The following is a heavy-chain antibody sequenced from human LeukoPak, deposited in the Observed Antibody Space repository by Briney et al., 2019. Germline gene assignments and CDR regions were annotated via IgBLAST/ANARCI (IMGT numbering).Heavy chain of an antibody. Sequence: ASVKVSCKASGYTFTGYYIHWVRQAPGQGLEWMGWINPKTGGTNYAQKFQGRLTMTRDTSITTAYMELSRVTFDDTAVYYCARETNYGDYPGLDYWGQGTLVTVSS. V-gene: IGHV1-2*02. CDR2: INPKTGGT. CDR1: GYTFTGYY. D-gene: IGHD4-17*01. CDR3: ARETNYGDYPGLDY. J-gene: IGHJ4*02.